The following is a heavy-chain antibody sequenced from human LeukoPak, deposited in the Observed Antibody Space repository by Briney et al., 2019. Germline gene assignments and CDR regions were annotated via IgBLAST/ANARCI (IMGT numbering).Heavy chain of an antibody. CDR2: SSPNSGGT. D-gene: IGHD3-22*01. CDR1: GYTFTGYY. J-gene: IGHJ4*02. Sequence: GASVKVSCKPSGYTFTGYYMHWVRQAPGQGLEWMGWSSPNSGGTNYAQNFQGRVTMTRDTSISTAYMELSRLRSDDTAVYYCAREYYDSSGYYSYYFDYWGQGTLVTVSS. V-gene: IGHV1-2*02. CDR3: AREYYDSSGYYSYYFDY.